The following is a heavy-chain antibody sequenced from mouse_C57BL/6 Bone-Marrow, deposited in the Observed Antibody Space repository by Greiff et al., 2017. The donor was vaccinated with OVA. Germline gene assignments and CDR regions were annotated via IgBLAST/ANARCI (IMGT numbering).Heavy chain of an antibody. Sequence: VQLQQPGAELVKPGASVKMSCKASGYTFTSYWITWVKQRPGQGLEWIGDIYPGSGSTNYNEKFKSKATLTVDTSSSTAYMQLSSLTSEDSAVYDCARAANWDVGFAYWGQGTLVTVSA. CDR2: IYPGSGST. J-gene: IGHJ3*01. D-gene: IGHD4-1*01. V-gene: IGHV1-55*01. CDR1: GYTFTSYW. CDR3: ARAANWDVGFAY.